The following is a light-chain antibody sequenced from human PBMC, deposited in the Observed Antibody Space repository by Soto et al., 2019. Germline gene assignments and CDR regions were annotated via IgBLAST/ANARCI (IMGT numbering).Light chain of an antibody. V-gene: IGKV3-15*01. Sequence: ETVMTQSPATLSLSPGESATLSCRASQSISDDLAWYQQKPGQAPRLLIYGASTRATDIPARFSGSGSWAEFSLTISSLQSEDFAIYYCQQYHDWPPITFGPGTKVSIK. J-gene: IGKJ3*01. CDR2: GAS. CDR1: QSISDD. CDR3: QQYHDWPPIT.